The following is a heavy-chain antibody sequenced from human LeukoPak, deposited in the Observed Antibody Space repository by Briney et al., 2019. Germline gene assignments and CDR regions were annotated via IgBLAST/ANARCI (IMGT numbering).Heavy chain of an antibody. V-gene: IGHV4-34*01. J-gene: IGHJ4*02. D-gene: IGHD2-21*02. CDR3: ARAGGDWRPAG. CDR1: GGSFSGYY. Sequence: SETLSLTCAVYGGSFSGYYWSWIRQPPGKGLEWIGEINHSGSTNYNPSLKSRVTMSVDTSKNQFSLKLSSVTAADTAVYYCARAGGDWRPAGWGQGTLVTVSS. CDR2: INHSGST.